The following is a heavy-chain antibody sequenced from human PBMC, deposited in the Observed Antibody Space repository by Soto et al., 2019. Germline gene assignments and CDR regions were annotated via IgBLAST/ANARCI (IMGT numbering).Heavy chain of an antibody. CDR1: GGSISSYY. D-gene: IGHD3-10*01. Sequence: PSETLSLTCTVSGGSISSYYWSWIRQPPGKGLEWIGYIYYSGSTNYNPSLKSRDTISVDTSKNQFSLKLSSVTAADTAVYYCARHRTYYGSGSYVSGFDYWGQGTLVTVSS. CDR3: ARHRTYYGSGSYVSGFDY. J-gene: IGHJ4*02. CDR2: IYYSGST. V-gene: IGHV4-59*08.